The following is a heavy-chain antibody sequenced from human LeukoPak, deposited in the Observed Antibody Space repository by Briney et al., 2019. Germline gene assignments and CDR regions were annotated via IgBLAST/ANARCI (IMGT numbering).Heavy chain of an antibody. V-gene: IGHV3-7*01. CDR2: INQDGSKE. D-gene: IGHD5-12*01. CDR1: GFTFDEYA. CDR3: VRDGGVSGYDLLDY. Sequence: PGGSLRLSCAAPGFTFDEYAMNWVRQAPGKGLEWVAQINQDGSKEYYIDSVKARFSISRDNARNSLSLQMNSLRAEDTAVYYCVRDGGVSGYDLLDYWGQGTLVTVSS. J-gene: IGHJ4*02.